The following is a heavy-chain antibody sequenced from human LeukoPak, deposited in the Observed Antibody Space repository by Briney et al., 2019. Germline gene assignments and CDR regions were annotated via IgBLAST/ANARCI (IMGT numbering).Heavy chain of an antibody. J-gene: IGHJ5*02. CDR1: GFTLSSYG. D-gene: IGHD6-19*01. CDR3: AKDGSRQWLLRYNWFDP. CDR2: ISGSGGST. Sequence: GGSLRLSCAASGFTLSSYGMSWVRQAPGKGLEWVSAISGSGGSTYYADSVKGRFTISRDNSKNTLYLQMNSLRAEDTAVYYCAKDGSRQWLLRYNWFDPWGQGTLVTVSS. V-gene: IGHV3-23*01.